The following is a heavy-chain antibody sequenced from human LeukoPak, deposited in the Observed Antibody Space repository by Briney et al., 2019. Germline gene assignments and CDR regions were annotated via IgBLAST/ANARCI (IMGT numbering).Heavy chain of an antibody. Sequence: SGTLSLTCAVSGGSISSSNWWSWVRQPPGKGLEWIGSIYYSGSTYYNPSLKSRVAISVDTSKNQFSLKLSSVTAADTAVYYCASGRDDAFDIWGQGTMVTVSS. V-gene: IGHV4-4*02. CDR1: GGSISSSNW. CDR3: ASGRDDAFDI. CDR2: IYYSGST. J-gene: IGHJ3*02.